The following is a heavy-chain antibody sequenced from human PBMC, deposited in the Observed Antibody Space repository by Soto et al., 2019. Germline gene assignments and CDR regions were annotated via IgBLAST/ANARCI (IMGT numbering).Heavy chain of an antibody. CDR2: ISAYNGNT. D-gene: IGHD2-2*02. CDR3: AREGLVVVPAAIRGWWFDP. J-gene: IGHJ5*02. V-gene: IGHV1-18*01. CDR1: GYTFTSYG. Sequence: GASVKVSFKASGYTFTSYGISWVRQAPGQGLEWMGWISAYNGNTNYAQKLQGRVTMTTDTSTSTAYMELRSLRSDDTAVYYCAREGLVVVPAAIRGWWFDPWGQGTLVTVS.